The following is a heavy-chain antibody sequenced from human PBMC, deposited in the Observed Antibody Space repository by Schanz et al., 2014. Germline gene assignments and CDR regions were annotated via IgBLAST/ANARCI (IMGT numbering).Heavy chain of an antibody. Sequence: EVQLLESGGGLVQPGGSLKLSCAASGLIFSNYVMSWVRQAPGKGLEWVSAISGSGGSTYYADSVKGRFTISRDNSKNTLYLQMNGLRAEDTAVYYCAKGRFGELSAFDIWGQGTMVTVSS. V-gene: IGHV3-23*01. CDR3: AKGRFGELSAFDI. CDR2: ISGSGGST. CDR1: GLIFSNYV. D-gene: IGHD3-10*01. J-gene: IGHJ3*02.